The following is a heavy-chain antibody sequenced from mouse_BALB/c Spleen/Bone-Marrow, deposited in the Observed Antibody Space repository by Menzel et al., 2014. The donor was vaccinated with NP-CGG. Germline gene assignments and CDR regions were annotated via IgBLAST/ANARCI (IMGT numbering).Heavy chain of an antibody. V-gene: IGHV2-9*02. CDR1: GFSLTSYG. J-gene: IGHJ3*01. Sequence: VKLMESGPGLVAPSQSLSITCTVTGFSLTSYGVHWVRQPPGKGLEWLGVIWAGGSTNYNSALMSRLSISKDNSKSQVFLKMNGLQTDDTAMYYCASPIYYDYPLFAYWGQGTLVTVSA. D-gene: IGHD2-4*01. CDR3: ASPIYYDYPLFAY. CDR2: IWAGGST.